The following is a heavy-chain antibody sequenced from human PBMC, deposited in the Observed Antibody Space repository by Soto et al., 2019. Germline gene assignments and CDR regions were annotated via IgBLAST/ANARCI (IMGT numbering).Heavy chain of an antibody. V-gene: IGHV4-61*01. CDR1: GGSVSSGSYY. J-gene: IGHJ4*02. Sequence: LSLTCTVSGGSVSSGSYYWSWIRQPPGKGLEWIGYIHYSGSTNYNPSLKSRVTISVDTSKNQFSLKLSSVTAADTGVYYCARAGYCSGGRCYSRLDYWGQGTLVTVSS. CDR3: ARAGYCSGGRCYSRLDY. D-gene: IGHD2-15*01. CDR2: IHYSGST.